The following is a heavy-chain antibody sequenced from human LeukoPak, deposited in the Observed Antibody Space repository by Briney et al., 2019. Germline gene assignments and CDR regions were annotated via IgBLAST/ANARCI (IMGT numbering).Heavy chain of an antibody. V-gene: IGHV3-11*01. Sequence: GGSLRLSCAVSGFTFSGYYMSWIRQAPGKGLEWTSYITTSATTIYYADSVKGRFTMSRVNAKNSLFLQMNSLRAEDTAVYYCARARGYCSGGFCYAYYFDYWGQGTLVTVSS. CDR1: GFTFSGYY. CDR3: ARARGYCSGGFCYAYYFDY. D-gene: IGHD2-15*01. CDR2: ITTSATTI. J-gene: IGHJ4*02.